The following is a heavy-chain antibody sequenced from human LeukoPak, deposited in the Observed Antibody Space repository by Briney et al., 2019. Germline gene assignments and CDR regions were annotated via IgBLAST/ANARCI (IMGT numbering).Heavy chain of an antibody. D-gene: IGHD3-10*01. CDR2: ISWNSGSI. V-gene: IGHV3-9*01. Sequence: ISWNSGSIGYADSVKGRFTISRDNAKNSLYLQMNSLRAEDTALYYCAKDFGAMVRGVTGYWGQGTLVTVSS. J-gene: IGHJ4*02. CDR3: AKDFGAMVRGVTGY.